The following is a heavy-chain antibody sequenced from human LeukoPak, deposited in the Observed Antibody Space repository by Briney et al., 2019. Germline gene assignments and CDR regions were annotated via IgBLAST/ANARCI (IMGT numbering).Heavy chain of an antibody. CDR2: INHSGST. Sequence: SETLSLTCAVYGGSFSGYYWSWIRQPPGKGLEWIGEINHSGSTNYNPSLKSRVTISVDTSKNQFSLKLSSVTAADTAVYYCARDDCGSTTCYGDYWGQGTLVTVSS. V-gene: IGHV4-34*01. D-gene: IGHD2-2*01. CDR3: ARDDCGSTTCYGDY. J-gene: IGHJ4*02. CDR1: GGSFSGYY.